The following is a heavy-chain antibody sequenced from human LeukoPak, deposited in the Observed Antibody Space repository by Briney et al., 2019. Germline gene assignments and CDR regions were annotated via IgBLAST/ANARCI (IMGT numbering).Heavy chain of an antibody. CDR2: ISAYNANT. J-gene: IGHJ6*04. Sequence: ASVKVSCKASGYTFTNYGITWVRQAPGQGLEWMGWISAYNANTNYAQKFQGRVTTTTDTSTSTVYMELRSLRSDDTAIYYCARTYYDILTGARKDVWGKGTTVTVSS. CDR3: ARTYYDILTGARKDV. V-gene: IGHV1-18*04. D-gene: IGHD3-9*01. CDR1: GYTFTNYG.